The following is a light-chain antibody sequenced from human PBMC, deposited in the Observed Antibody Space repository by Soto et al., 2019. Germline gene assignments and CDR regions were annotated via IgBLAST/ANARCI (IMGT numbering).Light chain of an antibody. V-gene: IGLV1-47*01. J-gene: IGLJ2*01. CDR3: AAWDDSLSAVV. CDR1: SSNIGSNY. Sequence: QSVLTQPPSASATPGQRVTISCSGSSSNIGSNYVYWYQQLPGSAPKLLIYRNDQRPSGVPDRFSASKSGTAASLAISGLRSEDEADYHCAAWDDSLSAVVFGGGTKLTVL. CDR2: RND.